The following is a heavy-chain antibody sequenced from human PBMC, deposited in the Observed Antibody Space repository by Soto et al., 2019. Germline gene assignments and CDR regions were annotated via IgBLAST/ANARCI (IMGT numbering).Heavy chain of an antibody. V-gene: IGHV4-34*01. D-gene: IGHD1-7*01. CDR2: INHSGST. J-gene: IGHJ4*02. CDR1: SESFSAFY. CDR3: ASRDPGTSVDY. Sequence: SETLSLTCAVYSESFSAFYWSWIRQPPGKGLEWIGEINHSGSTNYNPSLKSRVTISLDKSENQFSLKVTSLTAADTAVYYCASRDPGTSVDYWGQGTLVTVSS.